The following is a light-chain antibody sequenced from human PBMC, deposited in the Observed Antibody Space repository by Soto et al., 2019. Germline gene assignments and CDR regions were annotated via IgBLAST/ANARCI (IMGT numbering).Light chain of an antibody. CDR3: QQFSSYPLT. Sequence: EFVLTRSPGTLSLSPGEIATLSCSASQTVRNNYLAWYQQKPGQAPRLLIYDASSRATGIPDRFSGGGSGTDFTLTISRLEPEDFAVYYCQQFSSYPLTFGGGTKVDIK. J-gene: IGKJ4*01. CDR1: QTVRNNY. CDR2: DAS. V-gene: IGKV3-20*01.